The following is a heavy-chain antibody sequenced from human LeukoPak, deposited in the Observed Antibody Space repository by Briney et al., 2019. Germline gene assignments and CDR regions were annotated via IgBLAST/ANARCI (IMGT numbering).Heavy chain of an antibody. J-gene: IGHJ5*02. CDR1: GGSISSPNHD. D-gene: IGHD3-10*01. CDR3: ARGLGANTWVGNWFDP. Sequence: SETLSLTCSVSGGSISSPNHDWAWVRQPPGQGLEWIGSIYYSGTTYYNLSLKSRVTLSVDTSQNQFSLKLSSVTAADTAIYFCARGLGANTWVGNWFDPWGQGTLVTVSP. CDR2: IYYSGTT. V-gene: IGHV4-39*01.